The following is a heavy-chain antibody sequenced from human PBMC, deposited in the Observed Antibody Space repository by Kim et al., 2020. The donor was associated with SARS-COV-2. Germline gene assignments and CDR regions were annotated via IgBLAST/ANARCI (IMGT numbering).Heavy chain of an antibody. CDR2: INPSGGST. Sequence: ASVKVSCKASGYTFTGYYMHWVRQAPGQGLEWMGIINPSGGSTSYAQKFQGRVTMTRDTSTSTVYMELSSLRSEDTAVYYCASMSLSPWFYFDYWGQGTLVTVSS. CDR3: ASMSLSPWFYFDY. J-gene: IGHJ4*02. D-gene: IGHD3-9*01. V-gene: IGHV1-46*03. CDR1: GYTFTGYY.